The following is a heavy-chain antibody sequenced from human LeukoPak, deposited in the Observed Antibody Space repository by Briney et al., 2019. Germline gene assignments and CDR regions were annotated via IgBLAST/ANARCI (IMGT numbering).Heavy chain of an antibody. CDR2: VKSYIDGGSE. J-gene: IGHJ3*02. CDR3: TTEYEGSGSAFDI. Sequence: PGGSLRLSCAASGFTFSDAWMTWLRQAPGKGLEWVGHVKSYIDGGSEDYSAPVKGRFAISRDDSKNTLFLQMNSLKTEDTAVYYCTTEYEGSGSAFDIWGQGTMVTVSS. CDR1: GFTFSDAW. V-gene: IGHV3-15*01. D-gene: IGHD1-26*01.